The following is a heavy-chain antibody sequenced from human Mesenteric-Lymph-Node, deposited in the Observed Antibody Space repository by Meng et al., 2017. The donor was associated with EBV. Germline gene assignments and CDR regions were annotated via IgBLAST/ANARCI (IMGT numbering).Heavy chain of an antibody. CDR2: INHSGSR. CDR3: ARCGLWLNYFDP. V-gene: IGHV4-34*02. J-gene: IGHJ5*02. CDR1: GGSLSGYY. Sequence: QVQLPEWGAGLLKSSETLSLTCAGYGGSLSGYYWSWIRQPPGKGLEWIGEINHSGSRNYNPSLSNRVTISIDTSKNLVSLKLNSVTAADTAVYYCARCGLWLNYFDPWGQGTLVTVSS. D-gene: IGHD5-12*01.